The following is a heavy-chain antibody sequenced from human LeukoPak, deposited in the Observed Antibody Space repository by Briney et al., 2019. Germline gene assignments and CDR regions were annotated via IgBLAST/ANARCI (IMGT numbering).Heavy chain of an antibody. CDR2: IWFDGSNK. V-gene: IGHV3-33*01. Sequence: GGSLRLSCAASGFTFSSYGMHWVRQAPGKGLEWVAVIWFDGSNKYYADSVKGRFTISRDNSKNTLCLQMNSLRAEDTAMYYCARDYTINYYFDYWGQGTLVTVSS. D-gene: IGHD3-16*01. CDR1: GFTFSSYG. J-gene: IGHJ4*02. CDR3: ARDYTINYYFDY.